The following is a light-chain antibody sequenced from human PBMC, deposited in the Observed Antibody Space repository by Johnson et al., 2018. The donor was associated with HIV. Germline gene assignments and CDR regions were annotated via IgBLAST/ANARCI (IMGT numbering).Light chain of an antibody. Sequence: HSVLTQPPSVSAAPGQKVTISCSGSSSNIGNNYVSWYQQLPGTAPKFFIYENDKRPSGIPDRFFGSKSGTSATLGITGLQTGDEADYYCGTWDSSLSAYVFGSGTKVTVL. CDR3: GTWDSSLSAYV. CDR1: SSNIGNNY. V-gene: IGLV1-51*02. CDR2: END. J-gene: IGLJ1*01.